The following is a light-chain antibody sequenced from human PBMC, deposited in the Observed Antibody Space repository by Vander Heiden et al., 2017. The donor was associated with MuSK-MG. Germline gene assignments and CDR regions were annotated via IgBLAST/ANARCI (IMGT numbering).Light chain of an antibody. Sequence: DIQMTQSPSSLSASVGDRVTITCQASQDIGNYLTWYQQKPGKAPKLLIYDAFYLETGVPSRFSGNGSGTDFTFTISSLQPEDVATYYCQQDHNLPITFGGGTKVEI. V-gene: IGKV1-33*01. CDR3: QQDHNLPIT. CDR1: QDIGNY. J-gene: IGKJ4*01. CDR2: DAF.